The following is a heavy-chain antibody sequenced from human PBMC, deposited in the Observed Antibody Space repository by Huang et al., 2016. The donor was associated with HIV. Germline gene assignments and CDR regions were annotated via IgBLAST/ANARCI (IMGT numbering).Heavy chain of an antibody. CDR2: SSDGTNK. V-gene: IGHV3-30-3*01. J-gene: IGHJ4*02. CDR1: GLTL. CDR3: ARDFYNGDSLTLDH. Sequence: QVQLVESGGGVVQPGRSLRLSCAASGLTLRTSSDGTNKFYSGAVKGRFSISRDNSKNTLYLQMNSLRTDDTAVYYCARDFYNGDSLTLDHWGQGTLVTVAS. D-gene: IGHD2-21*02.